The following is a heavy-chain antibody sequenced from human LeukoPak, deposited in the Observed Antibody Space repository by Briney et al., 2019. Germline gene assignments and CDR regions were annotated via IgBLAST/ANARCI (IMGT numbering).Heavy chain of an antibody. CDR1: GYSISSGYY. CDR2: INHSGST. J-gene: IGHJ3*02. V-gene: IGHV4-38-2*02. Sequence: SETLSLTCTASGYSISSGYYWGWIRQPPGKGLEWIGEINHSGSTNYNPSLKSRVTISVDTSKNQFSLKLSSVTAADTAVYYCARHVGSGDAFDIWGQGTMVTVSS. CDR3: ARHVGSGDAFDI. D-gene: IGHD3-10*01.